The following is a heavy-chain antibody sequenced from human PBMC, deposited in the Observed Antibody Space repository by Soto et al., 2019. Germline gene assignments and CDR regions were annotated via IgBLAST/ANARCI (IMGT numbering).Heavy chain of an antibody. CDR1: GYTFTSYD. V-gene: IGHV1-8*01. CDR3: ARAPSYGITGTSDAFDI. CDR2: MNPNSGNT. D-gene: IGHD1-20*01. J-gene: IGHJ3*02. Sequence: QVQLVQSGAEVKKPGASVKVSCKASGYTFTSYDINWVRQATGQGLEWMGWMNPNSGNTGYAQKFQGRVTMTRNTSISTAYMELSSLRSEDTAVYYCARAPSYGITGTSDAFDIWGQGTMVTVSS.